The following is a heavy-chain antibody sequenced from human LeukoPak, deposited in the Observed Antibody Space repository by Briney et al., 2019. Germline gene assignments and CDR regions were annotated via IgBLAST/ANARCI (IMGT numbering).Heavy chain of an antibody. V-gene: IGHV1-3*01. CDR3: ARDLGYCTGGTCYPNWFDP. CDR1: GYTFTSYA. CDR2: INVGNDNT. D-gene: IGHD2-15*01. Sequence: GSVKVSCKASGYTFTSYAMHWVRQAPGQRLEWMGWINVGNDNTKYSQKFQGRVTITRDTSASTAYMELSSLRSEDTAVYYCARDLGYCTGGTCYPNWFDPWGQGTLVTVSS. J-gene: IGHJ5*02.